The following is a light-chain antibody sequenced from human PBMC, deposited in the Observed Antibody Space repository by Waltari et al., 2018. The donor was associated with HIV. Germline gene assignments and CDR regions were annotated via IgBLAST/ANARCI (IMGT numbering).Light chain of an antibody. CDR2: DVI. Sequence: QSALTQPAAVSGPPGQSIIISCSGSTSVMGGSNSVSWYQQHPGKAPQLIIFDVINRPSGVSNRFSGSNSGNTASLTISGLQSDDEAEYYCSSYTTSGLYVFGTGTKVTVL. CDR3: SSYTTSGLYV. V-gene: IGLV2-14*03. CDR1: TSVMGGSNS. J-gene: IGLJ1*01.